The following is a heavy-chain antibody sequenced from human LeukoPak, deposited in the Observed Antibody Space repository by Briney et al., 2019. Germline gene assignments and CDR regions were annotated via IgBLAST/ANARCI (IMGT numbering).Heavy chain of an antibody. D-gene: IGHD1-14*01. V-gene: IGHV4-39*07. CDR1: GGSISSSSYY. CDR2: IYYSGST. CDR3: ARVYLSREPPHYYYMDV. Sequence: SETLSLTCTVSGGSISSSSYYWGWIRQPPGKGLEWIGSIYYSGSTYYNPSLKSRVTISVDTSKNQFSLKLSSVTAADAAVYYCARVYLSREPPHYYYMDVWGKGTTVTVSS. J-gene: IGHJ6*03.